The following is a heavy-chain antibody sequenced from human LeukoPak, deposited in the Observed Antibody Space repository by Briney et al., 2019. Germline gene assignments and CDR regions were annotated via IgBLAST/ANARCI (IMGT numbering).Heavy chain of an antibody. CDR1: GFTFSSYA. CDR2: ISGSGGST. J-gene: IGHJ3*02. D-gene: IGHD6-19*01. CDR3: AKGVAVARYAFDI. V-gene: IGHV3-23*01. Sequence: GGSLRLSCAASGFTFSSYAMSWVRQAPGKGLEWVSAISGSGGSTYYADSVKGRLTISRDNSKNTLYLQMNSLRAEDTAVYYCAKGVAVARYAFDIWGQGTMVTVSS.